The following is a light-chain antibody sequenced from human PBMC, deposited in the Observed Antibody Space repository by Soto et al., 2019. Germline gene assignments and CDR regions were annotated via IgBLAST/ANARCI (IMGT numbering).Light chain of an antibody. CDR2: RND. Sequence: QSVLTQAPSASGNPGQRVTISCSGSSSNIGRNFVYWYQKFPGTAPKVLIYRNDQRPSGVPDRFSGSKSGTSASLAISGLRSEDEADYYCAVWDDSLNGSVAFGGGTKRTVL. V-gene: IGLV1-47*01. CDR3: AVWDDSLNGSVA. J-gene: IGLJ2*01. CDR1: SSNIGRNF.